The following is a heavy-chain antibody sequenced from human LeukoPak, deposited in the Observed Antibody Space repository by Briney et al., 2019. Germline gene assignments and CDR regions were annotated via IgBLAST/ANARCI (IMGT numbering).Heavy chain of an antibody. CDR2: IGTAGDT. CDR3: ARESMTVTTRYYWYFDL. J-gene: IGHJ2*01. Sequence: GGSLRLSCAGSGFTFSSSAMHWVRQAPGKGLEWVSAIGTAGDTYYADSVKGRFTISRENAKNSLYLQMNSLRAGDTAVYYCARESMTVTTRYYWYFDLWGRGTLVTVSS. V-gene: IGHV3-13*01. D-gene: IGHD4-17*01. CDR1: GFTFSSSA.